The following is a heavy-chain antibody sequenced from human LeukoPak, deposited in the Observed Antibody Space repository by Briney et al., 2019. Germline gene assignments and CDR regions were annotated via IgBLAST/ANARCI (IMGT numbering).Heavy chain of an antibody. CDR2: IRYDGSNK. CDR3: ARDPAPATGAFDI. D-gene: IGHD1-1*01. Sequence: GGSLRLSCAASGFTFSSYGMHWVRQAPGKGLEWVAFIRYDGSNKYYADSVKGRFTVSRDNSKNTLYLQMNSLRAEDTAVYYCARDPAPATGAFDIWGQGTMVIIS. CDR1: GFTFSSYG. J-gene: IGHJ3*02. V-gene: IGHV3-30*02.